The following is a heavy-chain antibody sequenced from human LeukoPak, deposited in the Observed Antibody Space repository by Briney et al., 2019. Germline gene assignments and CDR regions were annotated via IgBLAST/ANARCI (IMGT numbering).Heavy chain of an antibody. Sequence: GASVKVSCKASGYTFTSYGISWVRQAPGQGLEWMGWISGYNGNTNYAQKLQGRVTMTTDTSTSTAYMELRSLRSDDTAVYYCARVVVVVPAATNWFDPWGQGTLVTVSS. CDR3: ARVVVVVPAATNWFDP. CDR1: GYTFTSYG. V-gene: IGHV1-18*01. D-gene: IGHD2-2*01. J-gene: IGHJ5*02. CDR2: ISGYNGNT.